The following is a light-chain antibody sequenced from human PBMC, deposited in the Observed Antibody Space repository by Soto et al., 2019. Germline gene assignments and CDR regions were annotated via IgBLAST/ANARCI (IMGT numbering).Light chain of an antibody. CDR1: SSDVGAYNY. J-gene: IGLJ2*01. CDR3: SSYTRRKTVI. Sequence: QSALTQPASVSGSPGQSNTISCTGTSSDVGAYNYVSWHQQHPGKAPKLMIFDVSNRPSGVPNRFSGSKSGDTAALTISGLQAEDEADYYCSSYTRRKTVIFGGGTKLTVL. V-gene: IGLV2-14*03. CDR2: DVS.